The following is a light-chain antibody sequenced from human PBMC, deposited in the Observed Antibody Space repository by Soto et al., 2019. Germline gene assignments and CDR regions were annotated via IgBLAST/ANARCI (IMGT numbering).Light chain of an antibody. Sequence: EIVLTQSPGTLSVSPGERVTLSCRASQSVSRSYLAWYQQKPGQAPRLLIYGASSRATGIPDRFSGSESGTDFTLTISRLEPEDFAVYYCQQYGSSPFTFGHGTKVDI. CDR2: GAS. V-gene: IGKV3-20*01. CDR3: QQYGSSPFT. CDR1: QSVSRSY. J-gene: IGKJ3*01.